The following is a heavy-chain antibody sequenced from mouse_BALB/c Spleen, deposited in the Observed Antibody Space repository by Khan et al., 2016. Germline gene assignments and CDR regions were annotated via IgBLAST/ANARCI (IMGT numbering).Heavy chain of an antibody. CDR2: IRYSGSP. CDR1: GYSITSDYA. V-gene: IGHV3-2*02. D-gene: IGHD1-2*01. Sequence: VQLKESGPGLVKPSQSLSLTCTVTGYSITSDYAWNWIRQFPGNKLEWMGYIRYSGSPTYNPSLKSRISITRDTSKNQFFLQLYSVTTEDTATDYGTRSPTATRYFDVWGAGTTVTVSS. CDR3: TRSPTATRYFDV. J-gene: IGHJ1*01.